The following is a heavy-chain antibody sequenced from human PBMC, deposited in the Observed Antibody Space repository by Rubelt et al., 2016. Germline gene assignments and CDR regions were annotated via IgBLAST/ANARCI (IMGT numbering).Heavy chain of an antibody. J-gene: IGHJ4*02. CDR1: GGTFSSYA. Sequence: QVQVVQSGAEVKKPGSSVKFSCKASGGTFSSYAISWLRQAPGQGLEWMGRIFPILDVVNYAQKFQDRVTITADKSTSTAYMERSSLRSEDTAMYYCAREGSTPFDSWGQGTLVTVSS. V-gene: IGHV1-69*04. CDR3: AREGSTPFDS. CDR2: IFPILDVV. D-gene: IGHD5/OR15-5a*01.